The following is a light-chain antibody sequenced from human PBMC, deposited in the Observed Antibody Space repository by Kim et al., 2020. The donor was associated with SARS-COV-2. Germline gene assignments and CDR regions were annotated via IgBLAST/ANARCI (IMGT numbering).Light chain of an antibody. Sequence: FAISCTGTSRVFGRNNFSSRYQQHPGKAPKLMLYDVSIRPSGVSDRFSGSKSGNTASLTISGLQAEDEADYYCSSYTSSSTVVFGGGTKLSVL. J-gene: IGLJ3*02. V-gene: IGLV2-14*03. CDR3: SSYTSSSTVV. CDR1: SRVFGRNNF. CDR2: DVS.